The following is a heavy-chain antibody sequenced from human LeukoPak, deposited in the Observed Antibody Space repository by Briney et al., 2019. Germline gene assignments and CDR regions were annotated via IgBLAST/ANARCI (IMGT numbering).Heavy chain of an antibody. Sequence: GRSLRLSCAASGFTFSSYAMSWVRQAPGKGLEWVSAISGSGGSTYYADSVKGRFTISRDNSKNTLYLQMNSLRAEDTAVYYCAKGLIYGDVPDDAFDIWGQGTMVTVSS. V-gene: IGHV3-23*01. CDR3: AKGLIYGDVPDDAFDI. J-gene: IGHJ3*02. CDR1: GFTFSSYA. CDR2: ISGSGGST. D-gene: IGHD4-17*01.